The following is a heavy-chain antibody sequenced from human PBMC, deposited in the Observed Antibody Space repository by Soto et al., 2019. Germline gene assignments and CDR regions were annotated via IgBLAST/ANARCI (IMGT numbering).Heavy chain of an antibody. CDR3: SSFIAVAAYYQYGMGI. D-gene: IGHD6-19*01. J-gene: IGHJ6*04. CDR2: ISAYNGNT. V-gene: IGHV1-18*01. Sequence: KGLEWMGWISAYNGNTNYAQKLQGRVTMTTDTSTSTAYMELRSLRSDDTAVYYFSSFIAVAAYYQYGMGIWGEGTTGAVYS.